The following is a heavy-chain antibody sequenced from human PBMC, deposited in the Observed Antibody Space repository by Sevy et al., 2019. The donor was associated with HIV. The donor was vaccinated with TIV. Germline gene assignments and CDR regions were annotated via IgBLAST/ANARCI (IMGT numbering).Heavy chain of an antibody. CDR2: IYYSGRT. CDR1: GVSISGYY. Sequence: SETLSLTCSVSGVSISGYYWTWIRQTPGKGLEWIGYIYYSGRTNYNPSLQGRVAISSDTSKNQFSLKLSSVTAADTAIYYCARARGIPHYYYGMDVWGQGTTVTVSS. CDR3: ARARGIPHYYYGMDV. J-gene: IGHJ6*02. D-gene: IGHD1-26*01. V-gene: IGHV4-59*01.